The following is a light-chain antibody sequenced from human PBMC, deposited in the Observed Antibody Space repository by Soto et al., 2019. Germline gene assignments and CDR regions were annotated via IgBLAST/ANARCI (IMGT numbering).Light chain of an antibody. V-gene: IGLV1-44*01. CDR3: AAWDDSMNVLV. J-gene: IGLJ1*01. Sequence: QSVLTQPPSASGTPGQRVTISCSGSSSNIGSNTVNWYQQLPGTAPKLLIYNNNQRPSGGPDRFSGSKSGTSASLAISGLQSEDEADYYCAAWDDSMNVLVFGTRTKVTVL. CDR1: SSNIGSNT. CDR2: NNN.